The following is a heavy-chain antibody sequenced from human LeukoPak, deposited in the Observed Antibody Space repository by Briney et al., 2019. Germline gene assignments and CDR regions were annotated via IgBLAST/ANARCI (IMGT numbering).Heavy chain of an antibody. D-gene: IGHD2-2*01. Sequence: GGSLRLSCAASGLSFDEYAMHWVRQAPGKGLEWVSLISGDGAKTYYADSVKGRFTISRDNSKTSLYLQINSLRTEDTALYYCTKDRYCTTTSCPLDYWGQGTLVTVSS. V-gene: IGHV3-43*02. CDR1: GLSFDEYA. CDR2: ISGDGAKT. CDR3: TKDRYCTTTSCPLDY. J-gene: IGHJ4*02.